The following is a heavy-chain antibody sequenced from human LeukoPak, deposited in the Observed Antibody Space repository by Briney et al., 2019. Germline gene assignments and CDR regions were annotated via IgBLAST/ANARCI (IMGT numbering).Heavy chain of an antibody. D-gene: IGHD1-1*01. CDR1: GGSISSGSYY. Sequence: PSETLSLTCTVSGGSISSGSYYWSWIRQPAGKGLEWIGRIYTSGSTNYNPSLKSRVTISVDTSKNQFSLKLSSVAAADTAVYYCARGLPNWNTRSDAFDIWGRGTMVTVSS. CDR2: IYTSGST. J-gene: IGHJ3*02. V-gene: IGHV4-61*02. CDR3: ARGLPNWNTRSDAFDI.